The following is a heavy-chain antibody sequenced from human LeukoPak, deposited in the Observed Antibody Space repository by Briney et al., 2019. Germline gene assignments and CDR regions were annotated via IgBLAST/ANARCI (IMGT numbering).Heavy chain of an antibody. V-gene: IGHV3-23*01. D-gene: IGHD2-15*01. CDR3: AKSKEDCCGSFDP. Sequence: PGGSLRLSCAASGFTFSNYGMSWVRQSPGKGLEWVSAISASTSTTYYADSVRGRFTISRDISKNTLYLQMNSLRVEDTAVYYCAKSKEDCCGSFDPWGQGTLVTVSS. CDR1: GFTFSNYG. CDR2: ISASTSTT. J-gene: IGHJ5*02.